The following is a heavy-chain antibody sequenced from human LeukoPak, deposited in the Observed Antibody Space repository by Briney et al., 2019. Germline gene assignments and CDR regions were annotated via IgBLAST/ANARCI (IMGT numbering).Heavy chain of an antibody. Sequence: PGGSLRLSCAASGFTFSSYAMLWVRQAPGKGLEWVSAIGGSDGTTYYADSVRGRCLISRDNSKNILYLQMNTLRAEDTAVYYCAKVSGNDGYWGQGTLVTVSS. D-gene: IGHD1-1*01. CDR2: IGGSDGTT. V-gene: IGHV3-23*01. J-gene: IGHJ4*02. CDR3: AKVSGNDGY. CDR1: GFTFSSYA.